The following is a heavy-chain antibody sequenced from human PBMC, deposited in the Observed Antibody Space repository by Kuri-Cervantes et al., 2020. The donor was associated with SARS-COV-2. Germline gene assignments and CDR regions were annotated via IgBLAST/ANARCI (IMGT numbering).Heavy chain of an antibody. CDR1: GFTFDDYG. CDR2: INWNGGST. CDR3: ARVEGSGSYTY. J-gene: IGHJ4*02. D-gene: IGHD3-10*01. Sequence: LSLTCAASGFTFDDYGMSWVRQAPGKGLEWVSGINWNGGSTGYADSVKGRFTISRDNSKNTLYLQMNSLRAEDTAVYYCARVEGSGSYTYWGQGTLVTVSS. V-gene: IGHV3-20*04.